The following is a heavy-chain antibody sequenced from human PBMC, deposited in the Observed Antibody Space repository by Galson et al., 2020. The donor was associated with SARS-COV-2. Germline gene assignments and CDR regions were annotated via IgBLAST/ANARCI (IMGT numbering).Heavy chain of an antibody. V-gene: IGHV1-46*01. J-gene: IGHJ5*02. Sequence: ASVKVSCKASGYTFTSYYMHWVRQAPGQGLEWMGIINPSGGSTSYAQKFQGRVTMTRDTSTSTVYMELSSLRSEDTAVYYCARDSRSEERGYFDWSTALRGPNNWFDPWGQGTLVTVSS. CDR2: INPSGGST. CDR3: ARDSRSEERGYFDWSTALRGPNNWFDP. D-gene: IGHD3-9*01. CDR1: GYTFTSYY.